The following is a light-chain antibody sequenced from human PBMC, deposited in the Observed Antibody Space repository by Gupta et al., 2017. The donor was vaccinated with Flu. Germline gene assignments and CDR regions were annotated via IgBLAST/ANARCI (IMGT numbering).Light chain of an antibody. Sequence: DIVMTQSPDSLTVSLGERATINCKSSQSGCDSSNNKNYVAWYQQRPGQPPKLLIYWASTREYGVPDRFSGRGSGTDFTLTISSLQAEDVAVYYCQQDDDNPRTFGEGTKVEIE. CDR3: QQDDDNPRT. CDR2: WAS. J-gene: IGKJ1*01. CDR1: QSGCDSSNNKNY. V-gene: IGKV4-1*01.